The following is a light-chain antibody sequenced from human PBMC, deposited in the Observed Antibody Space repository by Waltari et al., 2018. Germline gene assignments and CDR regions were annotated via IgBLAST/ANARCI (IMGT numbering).Light chain of an antibody. CDR1: SRDVGQYNS. CDR3: CSYAGLGIYV. V-gene: IGLV2-23*02. CDR2: EVT. Sequence: QSGLTQPASVSGSPGQSITISCTGTSRDVGQYNSVSRYQQYPGKAPKLMVYEVTKRTSGVSDRFSGSKSGNTASLTIYGLQSEDEADYYCCSYAGLGIYVFGTGTKVTVL. J-gene: IGLJ1*01.